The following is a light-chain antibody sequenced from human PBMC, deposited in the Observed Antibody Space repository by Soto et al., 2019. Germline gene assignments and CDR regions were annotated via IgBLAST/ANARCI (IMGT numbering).Light chain of an antibody. CDR2: SNN. J-gene: IGLJ1*01. CDR3: AVWDDSLNGYV. CDR1: SSNIGSNT. V-gene: IGLV1-44*01. Sequence: QSVLTQPHSASGTPGQRVTISCSGSSSNIGSNTVNWYQHLPRAAPKLLIQSNNQRPSGVPDRFSGSQSGTSASLAISGLRSEDGADYYCAVWDDSLNGYVFGTGTKVTVL.